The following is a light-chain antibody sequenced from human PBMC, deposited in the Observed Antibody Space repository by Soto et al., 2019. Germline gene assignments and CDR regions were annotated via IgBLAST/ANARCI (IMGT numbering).Light chain of an antibody. CDR2: EDN. Sequence: NFMLTQPHSVSESPGKTVTISYTGSSGSIATNSVQWCQQRPGSVPTTVIYEDNQRPSGVPDRFSGSIDNSSNSASLTISGLKTEDEADYYWQSYNSSNQVFGGGTQLTVL. CDR3: QSYNSSNQV. V-gene: IGLV6-57*02. CDR1: SGSIATNS. J-gene: IGLJ3*02.